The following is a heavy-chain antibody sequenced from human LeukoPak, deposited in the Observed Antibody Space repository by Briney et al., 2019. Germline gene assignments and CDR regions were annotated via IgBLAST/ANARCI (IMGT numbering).Heavy chain of an antibody. J-gene: IGHJ4*02. CDR1: GFTFSSYA. CDR2: ISGSGGST. D-gene: IGHD3-10*01. Sequence: PGGSLRLSCAAPGFTFSSYAMSWVRQAPGKGLEWVSAISGSGGSTYYADSVKGRFTISRDNSKNTLYLQMNSLRAEDTAVYYCAKVGYYGSGSYYKGYFDYWGQGTLVTVSS. V-gene: IGHV3-23*01. CDR3: AKVGYYGSGSYYKGYFDY.